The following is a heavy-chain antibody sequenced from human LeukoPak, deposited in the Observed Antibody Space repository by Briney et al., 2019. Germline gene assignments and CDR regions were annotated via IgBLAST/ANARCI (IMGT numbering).Heavy chain of an antibody. CDR3: ARGVRWHDFDS. V-gene: IGHV3-53*01. J-gene: IGHJ4*02. CDR2: LYNGGTT. CDR1: GFAVGSSY. Sequence: PGGSLRLSCAASGFAVGSSYMSWVRQAPGKGLEWISVLYNGGTTYYADSVEGRFTISRDNSNNTLLLQMNSLRVEDTAVYYCARGVRWHDFDSWGQGTLVTVSS. D-gene: IGHD4-23*01.